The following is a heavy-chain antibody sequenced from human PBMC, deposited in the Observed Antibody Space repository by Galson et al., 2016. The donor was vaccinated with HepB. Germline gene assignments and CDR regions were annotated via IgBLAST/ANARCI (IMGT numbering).Heavy chain of an antibody. V-gene: IGHV3-23*01. D-gene: IGHD3-3*01. Sequence: SLRLSCAGSGFTFSSYVMSWVRQAPGKGLEWVSTISGNGGSTYYADSVKGRFTISRDNSKNTLYLQINSLRAEDTAVYYCAKEGTIFGAVPYGMDVWGQGTTVTVSS. CDR2: ISGNGGST. J-gene: IGHJ6*02. CDR1: GFTFSSYV. CDR3: AKEGTIFGAVPYGMDV.